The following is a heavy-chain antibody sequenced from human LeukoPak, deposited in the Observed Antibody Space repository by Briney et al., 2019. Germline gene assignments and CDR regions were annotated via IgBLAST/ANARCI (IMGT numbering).Heavy chain of an antibody. V-gene: IGHV4-39*07. CDR3: ARVSSSWGGLEFDP. J-gene: IGHJ5*02. CDR1: GGSISSSSHY. Sequence: SETLSLTCTVSGGSISSSSHYWGWIRQPPGKGLEWIGSIYYSGSTYYNPSLKSRVTISVDTSKNQFSLKLSSVTAADTAVYYCARVSSSWGGLEFDPWGQGTLVTVSS. D-gene: IGHD6-13*01. CDR2: IYYSGST.